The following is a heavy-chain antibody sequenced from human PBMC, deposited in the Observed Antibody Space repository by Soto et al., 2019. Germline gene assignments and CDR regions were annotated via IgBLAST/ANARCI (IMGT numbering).Heavy chain of an antibody. Sequence: QVQLVESGGGVVQPGRSLRLSCAASGFTFSSYGMHWVRQAPGKGLEWVAVIWYDGSNKYYADSVKGRFTISRDNSKNTLYLQMNSLRAEDTAVYYCARDVGLIAVAGPFDYWGQGTLVTVSS. CDR3: ARDVGLIAVAGPFDY. D-gene: IGHD6-19*01. V-gene: IGHV3-33*01. CDR2: IWYDGSNK. CDR1: GFTFSSYG. J-gene: IGHJ4*02.